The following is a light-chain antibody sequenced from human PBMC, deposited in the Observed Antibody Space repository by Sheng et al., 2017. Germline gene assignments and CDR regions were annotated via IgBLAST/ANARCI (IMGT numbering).Light chain of an antibody. CDR3: QTHDNVLSGYV. V-gene: IGLV1-40*01. CDR1: SSNIGAGYD. CDR2: RDT. J-gene: IGLJ1*01. Sequence: QSVLTQPPSVSGAPGQMITISCTGTSSNIGAGYDVHWYRQFPGTAPELLIYRDTHRPSGVPDRFSASRSGSSASLAIIGLRAEDEADYFCQTHDNVLSGYVFGPATKVTVL.